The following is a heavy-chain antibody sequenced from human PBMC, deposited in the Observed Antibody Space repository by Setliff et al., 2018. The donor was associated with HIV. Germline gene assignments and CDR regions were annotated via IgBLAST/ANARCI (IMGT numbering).Heavy chain of an antibody. CDR3: ARFSSVYAAIDN. CDR2: IHPGNDNR. Sequence: GASVKVSCKASGYTFNSYLVYWVRQAPGQRLEWMGWIHPGNDNREYSQRFQGRLTMTRDTSASMVCMELNSLTSEDTAVYFCARFSSVYAAIDNWGPGTLVTVSS. J-gene: IGHJ4*02. V-gene: IGHV1-3*01. D-gene: IGHD2-2*01. CDR1: GYTFNSYL.